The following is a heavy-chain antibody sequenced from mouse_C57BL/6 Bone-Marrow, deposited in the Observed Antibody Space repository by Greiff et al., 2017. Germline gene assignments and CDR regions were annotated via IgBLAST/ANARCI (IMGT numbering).Heavy chain of an antibody. CDR1: GYTFTSYW. CDR3: AREITTVVVQGGFAY. J-gene: IGHJ3*01. D-gene: IGHD1-1*01. V-gene: IGHV1-69*01. Sequence: QVQLQQPGAELVMPGASVKLSCKASGYTFTSYWMHWVKQRPGQGLEWIGELDPSDSYTNYNQKFKGKSTLTVDKSSRTAYMQLSILTSEDSAVYYCAREITTVVVQGGFAYWGQGTLVTGSA. CDR2: LDPSDSYT.